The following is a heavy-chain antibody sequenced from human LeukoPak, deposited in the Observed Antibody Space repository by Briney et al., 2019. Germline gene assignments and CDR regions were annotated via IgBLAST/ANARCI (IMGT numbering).Heavy chain of an antibody. CDR2: ISSDGSNK. Sequence: GGSLRLSCAASGFTFSSYAMHWVRQAPGKGLEWVAIISSDGSNKFYADSVKGRFTISRDNSKNTLYLQMNSLRAEDTAVYYCAAGYCSSTSCYGYYGMDVWGQGTTVTVSS. CDR1: GFTFSSYA. V-gene: IGHV3-30*03. J-gene: IGHJ6*02. D-gene: IGHD2-2*01. CDR3: AAGYCSSTSCYGYYGMDV.